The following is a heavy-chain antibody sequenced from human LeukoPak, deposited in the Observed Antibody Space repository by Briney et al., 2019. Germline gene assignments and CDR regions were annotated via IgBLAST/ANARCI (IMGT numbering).Heavy chain of an antibody. Sequence: GGSLRLSCAASGFTFSSYAMSWVRQAPGKGLEWVPAISGSGGSTYYADSVKGRFTISRDNSKNTLYLQMNSLRAEDTAVYYCAKDKSVVPASHDYWGQGTLVTVSS. D-gene: IGHD2-2*01. V-gene: IGHV3-23*01. CDR1: GFTFSSYA. CDR3: AKDKSVVPASHDY. CDR2: ISGSGGST. J-gene: IGHJ4*02.